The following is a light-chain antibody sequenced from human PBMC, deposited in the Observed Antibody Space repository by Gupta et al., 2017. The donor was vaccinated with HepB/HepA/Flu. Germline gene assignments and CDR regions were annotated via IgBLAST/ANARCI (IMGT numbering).Light chain of an antibody. CDR1: SSDIGNYNL. V-gene: IGLV2-23*02. CDR3: SSHAGSDTFYV. J-gene: IGLJ1*01. Sequence: QSALAQPASVSGSPGQSIPISCTGTSSDIGNYNLVSWYQQHPGKAPKLIIFEVNKRPSGVSNHFSGSKSGNTASLTISGLQAEDEADYYCSSHAGSDTFYVFGNGTKVTV. CDR2: EVN.